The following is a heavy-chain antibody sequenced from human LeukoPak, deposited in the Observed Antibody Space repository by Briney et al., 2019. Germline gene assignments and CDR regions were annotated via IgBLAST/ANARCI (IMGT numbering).Heavy chain of an antibody. V-gene: IGHV1-2*02. J-gene: IGHJ4*02. CDR1: GYTFTSYY. Sequence: ASVKVSCKASGYTFTSYYMHWVRQAPGQGLEWMGWINPNSGGTNYAQKFQGRVTMTRDTSISTAYMELSRLRSDDTAVYYCARGLPYYYDSSGSPSLDYWGQGTLVTVSS. CDR3: ARGLPYYYDSSGSPSLDY. D-gene: IGHD3-22*01. CDR2: INPNSGGT.